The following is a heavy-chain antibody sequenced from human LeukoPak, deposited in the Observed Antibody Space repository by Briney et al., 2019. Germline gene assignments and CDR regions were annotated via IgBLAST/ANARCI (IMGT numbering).Heavy chain of an antibody. J-gene: IGHJ4*02. V-gene: IGHV3-23*01. D-gene: IGHD5-24*01. Sequence: PGGSLGLSCAASGFTFSTFAMIWVRQPPGKGLGWVSSIFPSGGEIHYADSVRGRFTISRDNSKSTLSLQMNSLRAEDTAVYYCARHRSKWLQSSFDYWGQGTLVTVSS. CDR1: GFTFSTFA. CDR2: IFPSGGEI. CDR3: ARHRSKWLQSSFDY.